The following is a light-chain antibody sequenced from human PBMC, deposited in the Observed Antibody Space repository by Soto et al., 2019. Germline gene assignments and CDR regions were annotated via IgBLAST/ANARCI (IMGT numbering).Light chain of an antibody. CDR2: EVS. CDR1: SNDVGAYDY. Sequence: QSVLTQPASVSGSPGQSITISCIGTSNDVGAYDYVSWYQQHPGKAPKLIISEVSNRPSGISDRFSGSKSGNTASLTISELQAEDESDYYCSSHSRSSTVGVIFGGGTKLTVL. V-gene: IGLV2-14*01. CDR3: SSHSRSSTVGVI. J-gene: IGLJ2*01.